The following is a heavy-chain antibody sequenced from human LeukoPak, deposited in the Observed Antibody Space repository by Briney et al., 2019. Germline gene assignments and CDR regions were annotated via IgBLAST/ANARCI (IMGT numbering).Heavy chain of an antibody. CDR1: GGTFSSYA. Sequence: ASVKVSCKASGGTFSSYAISWVRQAPGQGLEWMGGIIPIFGTANYAQKFQGRVTITADESTITAYMELSSLRSEDTAVYYCARAYCGGDCYSYFQYWGQGTLVTVSS. CDR2: IIPIFGTA. D-gene: IGHD2-21*02. CDR3: ARAYCGGDCYSYFQY. V-gene: IGHV1-69*13. J-gene: IGHJ1*01.